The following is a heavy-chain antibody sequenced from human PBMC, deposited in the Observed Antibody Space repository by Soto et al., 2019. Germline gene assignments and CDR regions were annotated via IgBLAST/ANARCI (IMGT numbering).Heavy chain of an antibody. CDR2: ISYDGSNK. Sequence: QVQLVESGGGVVQPGRSLRLSCAASGFTFSSYAMHWVRQAPGKGLEWVAVISYDGSNKYYADSVKGRFTISRDNSKNTLYLQMNSLRAEDTAVYYCARQGGNGGTFWPGLWIDYWGQGTLVTVSS. V-gene: IGHV3-30-3*01. D-gene: IGHD2-15*01. CDR1: GFTFSSYA. J-gene: IGHJ4*02. CDR3: ARQGGNGGTFWPGLWIDY.